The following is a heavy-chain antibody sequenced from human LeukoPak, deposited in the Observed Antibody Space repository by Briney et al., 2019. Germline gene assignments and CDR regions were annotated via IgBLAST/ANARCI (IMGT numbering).Heavy chain of an antibody. CDR2: ISYDGSNK. CDR3: ATGGRGHLFAQ. CDR1: GFTFSYFA. V-gene: IGHV3-30-3*01. Sequence: GGPLRLSCSACGFTFSYFALHLVRQAPGLGLEWGAAISYDGSNKYYPDSVKGPFTNSRDNAKHPLYLQMNSLTDEETAVYYCATGGRGHLFAQWGQGTLVTVSS. J-gene: IGHJ4*02. D-gene: IGHD2-21*01.